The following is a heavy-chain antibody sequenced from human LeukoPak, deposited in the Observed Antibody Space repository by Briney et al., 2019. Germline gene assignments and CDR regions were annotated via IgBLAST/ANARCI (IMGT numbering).Heavy chain of an antibody. CDR3: AKDMSSGGGWFNWYFDL. D-gene: IGHD6-19*01. Sequence: GGSLRLSCAASGFTFDDYAMHWVRHVPGKGLGWVSGIGWNSGTIDYADSVKGRFTISRDNAKNSLYLQMTSLRPEDTAFYCCAKDMSSGGGWFNWYFDLWGRGTLVTVSS. J-gene: IGHJ2*01. V-gene: IGHV3-9*01. CDR1: GFTFDDYA. CDR2: IGWNSGTI.